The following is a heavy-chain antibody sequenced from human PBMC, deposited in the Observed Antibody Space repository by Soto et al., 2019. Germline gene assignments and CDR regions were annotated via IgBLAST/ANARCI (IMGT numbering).Heavy chain of an antibody. CDR2: INSDGSST. D-gene: IGHD6-19*01. Sequence: DVQLVESGGGLVQSGGSLRVSCAASGFTFINYWMHWVRQAPGKGLVWVSSINSDGSSTNFADSVKGRFTISRDNAKSTMYLQMNSLRGEDTAVYYCARAAVAGTIRYDWFDPWGQGTLVTVSS. CDR1: GFTFINYW. J-gene: IGHJ5*02. CDR3: ARAAVAGTIRYDWFDP. V-gene: IGHV3-74*01.